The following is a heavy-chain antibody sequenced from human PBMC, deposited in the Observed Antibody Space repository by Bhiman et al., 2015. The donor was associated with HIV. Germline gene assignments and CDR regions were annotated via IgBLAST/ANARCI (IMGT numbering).Heavy chain of an antibody. CDR1: GFSFSSSG. V-gene: IGHV3-21*01. D-gene: IGHD5-24*01. Sequence: EVQLLESGGGLVQPGGSLRLSCAASGFSFSSSGMNWVRQSPGKGLEWVSSISGSSSYIYYADSMKGRFNTSRDNAKNSLYLQMTSLRAEDTAVYYCARGAPDGYTYLNYWGQGTLVTVSS. J-gene: IGHJ4*02. CDR3: ARGAPDGYTYLNY. CDR2: ISGSSSYI.